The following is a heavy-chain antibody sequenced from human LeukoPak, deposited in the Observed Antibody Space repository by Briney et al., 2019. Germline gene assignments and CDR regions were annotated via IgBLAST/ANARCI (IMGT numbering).Heavy chain of an antibody. V-gene: IGHV4-61*02. CDR1: GYSISSGYY. CDR2: IYTSGSA. CDR3: ARASGGSAYYYYYYMDV. J-gene: IGHJ6*03. D-gene: IGHD2-15*01. Sequence: SETLSLTFTVSGYSISSGYYWSWIRQPAGKGLEWIGRIYTSGSANYNPSLKSRVTISVDTSKNQFSLKLSSVTAADTAVYYCARASGGSAYYYYYYMDVWGKGTTVTVSS.